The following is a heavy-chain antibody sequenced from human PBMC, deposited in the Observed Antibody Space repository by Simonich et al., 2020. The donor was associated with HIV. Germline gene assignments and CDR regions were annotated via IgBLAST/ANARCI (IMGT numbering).Heavy chain of an antibody. CDR1: GGSFSSYY. J-gene: IGHJ3*02. Sequence: QVQLQQWGAGLLKPSETLSLTCAVYGGSFSSYYWNWIRQPPGKGLEWIGEIEHSVSTNYKPSLKSRVTIAVDTSKNQFSLKVNSVTAADTAVYYCARKSGYVDAFDIWGQGTMVTVSS. D-gene: IGHD5-12*01. V-gene: IGHV4-34*01. CDR3: ARKSGYVDAFDI. CDR2: IEHSVST.